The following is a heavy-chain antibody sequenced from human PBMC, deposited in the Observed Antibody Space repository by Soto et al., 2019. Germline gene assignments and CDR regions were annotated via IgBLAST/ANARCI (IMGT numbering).Heavy chain of an antibody. V-gene: IGHV3-23*01. Sequence: EVQLLESGGGLVQPGGSLRLSCAASGFTFSSYAMSWVRQAPGKGLEWVSAISGRGGSTYYADSVKGRFTISRDNSKNTLYLQMNSLRAEDTAVYYCAKDTTTVTYYYYGMDVWGQGTTVTVSS. CDR1: GFTFSSYA. J-gene: IGHJ6*02. CDR2: ISGRGGST. CDR3: AKDTTTVTYYYYGMDV. D-gene: IGHD4-17*01.